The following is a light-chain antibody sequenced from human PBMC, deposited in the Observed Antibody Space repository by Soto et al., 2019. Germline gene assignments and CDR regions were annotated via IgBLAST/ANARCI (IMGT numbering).Light chain of an antibody. J-gene: IGKJ4*01. CDR2: GAS. CDR1: QRVSSSY. CDR3: QQYNRSPRT. Sequence: EIVLTQSPGTLSLSPGERATLSCRASQRVSSSYLAWYQQRPGQAPRLLIYGASSRATGIPDRFSGSGSGTDFTLTISRLEPEDFAVYYCQQYNRSPRTFGGGTKVEIK. V-gene: IGKV3-20*01.